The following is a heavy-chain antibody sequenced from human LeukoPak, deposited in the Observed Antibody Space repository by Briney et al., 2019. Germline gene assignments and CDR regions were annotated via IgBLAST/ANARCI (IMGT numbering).Heavy chain of an antibody. J-gene: IGHJ6*03. CDR3: ARSGVVSSENYYMDV. D-gene: IGHD3-3*01. Sequence: PSESLSLTCAVSGGSISSSNWWSWVRPPPGKGLEWIGEIYHSGSTNYNPSLKSRVTISVDKSKNQFSLKLSSVTAADTAVYYCARSGVVSSENYYMDVWGKGTTVTVSS. CDR2: IYHSGST. V-gene: IGHV4-4*02. CDR1: GGSISSSNW.